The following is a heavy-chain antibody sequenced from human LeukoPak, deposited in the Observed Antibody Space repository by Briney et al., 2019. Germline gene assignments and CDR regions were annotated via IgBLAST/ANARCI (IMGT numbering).Heavy chain of an antibody. CDR2: INCDGSST. Sequence: GGSLRLSCAASGFTFSSYWMHWVRQAPGKGLVWVSRINCDGSSTSYAGSVKGRFTIYRDNAKNTLYLQMNSLRAEDTAVYYCARVKSGYCSSTSCSWYFDLWGRGTLVTVCS. CDR3: ARVKSGYCSSTSCSWYFDL. D-gene: IGHD2-2*01. CDR1: GFTFSSYW. J-gene: IGHJ2*01. V-gene: IGHV3-74*01.